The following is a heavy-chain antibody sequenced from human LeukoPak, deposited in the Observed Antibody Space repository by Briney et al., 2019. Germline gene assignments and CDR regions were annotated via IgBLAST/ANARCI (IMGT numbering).Heavy chain of an antibody. Sequence: ASVKVSCKASGSTFSHYHINWVRQASGQGPEWMGCINPKSGDAKYGQAFQGRVTMTRDTSISTAYMELNRLRFDDTAMYYCARGEYSNGYPYRLDSWGQGTLVTVSS. CDR2: INPKSGDA. V-gene: IGHV1-2*02. J-gene: IGHJ4*02. D-gene: IGHD3-16*01. CDR3: ARGEYSNGYPYRLDS. CDR1: GSTFSHYH.